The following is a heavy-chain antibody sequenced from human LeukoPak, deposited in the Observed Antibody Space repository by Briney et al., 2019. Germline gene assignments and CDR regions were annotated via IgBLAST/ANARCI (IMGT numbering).Heavy chain of an antibody. CDR2: IKQDGSEK. V-gene: IGHV3-7*05. CDR3: ARAPEGYTVVTIFDL. J-gene: IGHJ4*02. CDR1: GFTFSNYW. Sequence: AGSLRLSCAASGFTFSNYWMSWVRQAPGKGLESLANIKQDGSEKYYVDSVKGRFTISRDNAKNSLYLRMNSLRAEDTAMYYCARAPEGYTVVTIFDLWGQGTLVTVSS. D-gene: IGHD4-23*01.